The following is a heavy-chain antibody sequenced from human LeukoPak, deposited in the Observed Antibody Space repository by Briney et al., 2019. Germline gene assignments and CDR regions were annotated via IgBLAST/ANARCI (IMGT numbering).Heavy chain of an antibody. J-gene: IGHJ4*02. CDR3: AKVLHSVVTAILPFDY. Sequence: GGSLRVSCAASGFTFSNYGMHWVRQAPGKGLEWVAFIRYDGSNKYYADSVKGRFTISRDSSKNTLCLQMNSLRAEDTAVYYCAKVLHSVVTAILPFDYWGQGTLVTVSS. V-gene: IGHV3-30*02. CDR2: IRYDGSNK. D-gene: IGHD2-21*02. CDR1: GFTFSNYG.